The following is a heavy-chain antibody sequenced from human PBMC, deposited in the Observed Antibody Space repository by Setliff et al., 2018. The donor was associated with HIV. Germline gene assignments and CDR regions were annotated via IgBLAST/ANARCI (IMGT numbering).Heavy chain of an antibody. D-gene: IGHD3-22*01. CDR3: ARVPGRDYYDTSGDFDY. CDR1: GYSISTAYY. J-gene: IGHJ4*02. CDR2: ISYGGIT. Sequence: SETLSLSCAVSGYSISTAYYWGWIRQPPGKGLEWIGAISYGGITYYNPSLTSRVTISVNTSKNQFSLKVTSVTAADTAVYYCARVPGRDYYDTSGDFDYWGLGTLVTVSS. V-gene: IGHV4-38-2*01.